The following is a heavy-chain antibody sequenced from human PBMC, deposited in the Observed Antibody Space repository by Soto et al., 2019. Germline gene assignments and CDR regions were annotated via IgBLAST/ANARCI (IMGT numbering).Heavy chain of an antibody. CDR1: GGTVSSGNYY. CDR3: ARGDYYLFYY. V-gene: IGHV4-61*01. J-gene: IGHJ4*02. Sequence: QVQLQESGPGLVKPSETLSLTCTVSGGTVSSGNYYWSWIRQPPGKGLEWIGHIYYSGTTNYNPSLKSRVTISVDTSKNQSSMKLSSVTAADTAVYYCARGDYYLFYYWGQGTLVTVSS. D-gene: IGHD3-10*01. CDR2: IYYSGTT.